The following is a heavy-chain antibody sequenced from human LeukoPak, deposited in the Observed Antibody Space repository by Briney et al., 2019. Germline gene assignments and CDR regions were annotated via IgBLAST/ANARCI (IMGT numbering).Heavy chain of an antibody. CDR2: ISSSSSYI. CDR3: ARVRDDYVWGSYRPYYFDY. Sequence: GGSLRLSCPASGFTFSSYSMNWVRQAPGKGLEWVSSISSSSSYIYYADSVKGRFTISRDNAKNSLYLQMNSLRAEDTAVYYCARVRDDYVWGSYRPYYFDYWGQGTLVTVSS. CDR1: GFTFSSYS. J-gene: IGHJ4*02. V-gene: IGHV3-21*01. D-gene: IGHD3-16*02.